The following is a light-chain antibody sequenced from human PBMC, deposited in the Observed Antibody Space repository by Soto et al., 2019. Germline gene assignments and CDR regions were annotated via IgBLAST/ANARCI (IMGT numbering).Light chain of an antibody. V-gene: IGLV2-14*01. Sequence: ALTQHASLSGSPGQSITISCTGTSSDICAYDYVSWFQQHPGKAPKLMISEVNNRPSGVSNRFSGSKSGNTAYLTISGLQVEDEAEYFCLSFTTTSTPVFGTGTKVTVL. CDR1: SSDICAYDY. CDR2: EVN. CDR3: LSFTTTSTPV. J-gene: IGLJ1*01.